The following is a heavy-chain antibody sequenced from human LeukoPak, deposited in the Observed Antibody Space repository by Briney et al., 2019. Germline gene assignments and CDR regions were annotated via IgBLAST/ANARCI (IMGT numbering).Heavy chain of an antibody. Sequence: GGSLRLSCSASGFIFSPYAVHWVRQAPGKGLEYVSSISSEGKTTYYADSVKGRFTISRDNSKNTLYLQMSSLRPEDTAVYYCVKARWVDHWGQGTLVTVSS. CDR2: ISSEGKTT. D-gene: IGHD6-13*01. CDR1: GFIFSPYA. V-gene: IGHV3-64D*06. CDR3: VKARWVDH. J-gene: IGHJ4*02.